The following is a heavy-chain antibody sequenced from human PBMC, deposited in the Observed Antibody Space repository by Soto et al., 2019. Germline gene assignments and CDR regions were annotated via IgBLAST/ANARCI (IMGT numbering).Heavy chain of an antibody. J-gene: IGHJ6*03. D-gene: IGHD5-12*01. CDR3: ARESGGATATLDYYYFYMDV. Sequence: QVQLEQSGAEVRKPGASVTVSCRSSGDSFNDYYIHWVRQAPGQGFEWMGWINPNGGVTKYAQQVPGWVRMARDTSIRTVDMQLSRLRSGDTAVYYCARESGGATATLDYYYFYMDVWGTGTTVTVSS. V-gene: IGHV1-2*04. CDR2: INPNGGVT. CDR1: GDSFNDYY.